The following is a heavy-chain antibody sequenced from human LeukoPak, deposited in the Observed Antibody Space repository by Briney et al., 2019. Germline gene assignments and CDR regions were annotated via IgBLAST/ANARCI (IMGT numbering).Heavy chain of an antibody. Sequence: ASVKVSCKASGYTFTNYDVSWVRQATGQGLEWMGWMNPNSGNTAYAQKFQGRVTMTRDTSTSTVYMELSSLRSEDTAVYYCARPTLVQYGGFDYWGQGTLVTVSS. V-gene: IGHV1-8*01. D-gene: IGHD4-23*01. CDR2: MNPNSGNT. J-gene: IGHJ4*02. CDR1: GYTFTNYD. CDR3: ARPTLVQYGGFDY.